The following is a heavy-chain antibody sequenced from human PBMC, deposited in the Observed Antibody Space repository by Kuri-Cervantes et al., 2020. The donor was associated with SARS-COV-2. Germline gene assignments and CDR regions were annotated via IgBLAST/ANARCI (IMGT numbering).Heavy chain of an antibody. J-gene: IGHJ5*02. CDR2: LSGSGETT. CDR1: GLTFTSYA. Sequence: GGSLRPSCAASGLTFTSYAMGWVRQTPGKGREWVSALSGSGETTHSADSVKGRFTISRDNSKTTLSLQMNTLRAEDTAVNYCPEEPPYVTSGSYPSWGQGTLVTVSS. V-gene: IGHV3-23*01. D-gene: IGHD3-22*01. CDR3: PEEPPYVTSGSYPS.